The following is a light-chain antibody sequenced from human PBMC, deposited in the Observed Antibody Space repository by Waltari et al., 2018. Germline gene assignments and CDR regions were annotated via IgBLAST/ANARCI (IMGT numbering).Light chain of an antibody. V-gene: IGLV2-14*03. Sequence: QSALTQPASVSGSPGQSITISCTGPNSDVGGYDFVYWYQQYPGKAPKLVIYDVYYRPSGVSDRFSASKSGNTASLTISGLQTVDEADYYCSSYTSISTSVVFGGGTKLTVL. CDR1: NSDVGGYDF. CDR3: SSYTSISTSVV. CDR2: DVY. J-gene: IGLJ2*01.